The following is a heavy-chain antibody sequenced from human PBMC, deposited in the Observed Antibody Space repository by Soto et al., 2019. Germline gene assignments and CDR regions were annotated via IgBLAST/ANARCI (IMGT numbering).Heavy chain of an antibody. CDR2: ISGYNGNT. Sequence: QVQLVQSGAEVRKPGASVKVSCKGFGYTFTSYGITWLRQAPGQGLEWMGWISGYNGNTNYAQKLQGRVSMTTDTSTSTAYMELRSLRSDDTAVYYCARDRPYYDFWRGYAIDYWGQGSLVTVSS. CDR3: ARDRPYYDFWRGYAIDY. CDR1: GYTFTSYG. V-gene: IGHV1-18*01. D-gene: IGHD3-3*01. J-gene: IGHJ4*02.